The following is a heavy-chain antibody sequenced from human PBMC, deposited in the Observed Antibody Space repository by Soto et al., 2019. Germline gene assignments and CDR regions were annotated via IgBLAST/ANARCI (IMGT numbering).Heavy chain of an antibody. V-gene: IGHV4-59*08. Sequence: SETMSHTNTVSDGSISSYYWSWIRQKQGKGLEWIGYIYYSGSTYYNPSLKSRVTISVDTSKNQFSLKLSSVTAADTAVYYCARLSITMVRGESYGMDVWGQGTTVTVSS. CDR1: DGSISSYY. J-gene: IGHJ6*02. CDR2: IYYSGST. CDR3: ARLSITMVRGESYGMDV. D-gene: IGHD3-10*01.